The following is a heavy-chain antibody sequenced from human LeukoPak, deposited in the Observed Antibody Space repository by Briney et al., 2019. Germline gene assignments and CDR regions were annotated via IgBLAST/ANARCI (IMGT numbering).Heavy chain of an antibody. V-gene: IGHV3-7*01. CDR3: ARDGIVGATAFDH. J-gene: IGHJ4*02. Sequence: PGGSLRLSCAASGFTFSSYWMSWVRQAPGKGLEWVANIKQDGSEKYYVDSVKGRFTISRDNAKNSLYLQMNSLRAEDTAVYYCARDGIVGATAFDHWGQGTLVTVSS. D-gene: IGHD1-26*01. CDR1: GFTFSSYW. CDR2: IKQDGSEK.